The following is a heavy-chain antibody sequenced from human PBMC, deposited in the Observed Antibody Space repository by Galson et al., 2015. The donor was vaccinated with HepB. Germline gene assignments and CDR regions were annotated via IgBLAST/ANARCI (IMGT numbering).Heavy chain of an antibody. V-gene: IGHV1-3*01. CDR2: INAGNGNT. J-gene: IGHJ6*02. CDR1: GYTFTSYA. Sequence: SVKVSCKASGYTFTSYAMHWVRQAPGQRLEWMGWINAGNGNTKYSQKFQGRVTITRDTSASTAYMELSSLRSEDTAVYYCARGVKRSPAGAMGSMDVWGQGTTVTVSS. D-gene: IGHD2-2*01. CDR3: ARGVKRSPAGAMGSMDV.